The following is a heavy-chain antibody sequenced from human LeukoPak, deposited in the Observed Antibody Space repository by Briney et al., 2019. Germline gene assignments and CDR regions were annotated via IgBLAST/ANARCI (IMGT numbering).Heavy chain of an antibody. Sequence: SVKVSCKASGGTFSSYAISWVRQAPGQGLEWMGGIIPIFGTANYAQKFRGRVTITADESTSTAYMELSSLRSEDTAVYYCASSEDTAMVTPEGYYYYYMDVWGKGTTVTISS. CDR3: ASSEDTAMVTPEGYYYYYMDV. J-gene: IGHJ6*03. CDR2: IIPIFGTA. CDR1: GGTFSSYA. V-gene: IGHV1-69*13. D-gene: IGHD5-18*01.